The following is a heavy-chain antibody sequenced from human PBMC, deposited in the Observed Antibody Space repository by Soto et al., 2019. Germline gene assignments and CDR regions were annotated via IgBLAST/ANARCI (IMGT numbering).Heavy chain of an antibody. V-gene: IGHV4-34*01. D-gene: IGHD5-18*01. CDR1: GGSFSGYY. J-gene: IGHJ6*02. Sequence: SETLSLNCAVYGGSFSGYYWSWIRQPPGKGLEWIGEINHSGSTNYNPSLKSRVTISVDTSKNQFSLKLSSVTAADTAVYYCARGHTAMASYYYYYYGMDVWGQGTTVTVSS. CDR3: ARGHTAMASYYYYYYGMDV. CDR2: INHSGST.